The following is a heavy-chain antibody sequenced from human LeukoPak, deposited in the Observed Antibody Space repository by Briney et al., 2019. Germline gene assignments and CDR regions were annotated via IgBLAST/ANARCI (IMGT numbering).Heavy chain of an antibody. CDR3: ARRLGYCSGGSCGTGGWFDP. D-gene: IGHD2-15*01. CDR2: INPGNGNT. V-gene: IGHV1-3*01. J-gene: IGHJ5*02. Sequence: ASVNVSCKASGYTFTDYALPWVRQVAGQRLEWMGWINPGNGNTKYSQKFQGRVTITRDTSASTAYMELSSPRSEDTAVYYCARRLGYCSGGSCGTGGWFDPWGQGTLVTVSS. CDR1: GYTFTDYA.